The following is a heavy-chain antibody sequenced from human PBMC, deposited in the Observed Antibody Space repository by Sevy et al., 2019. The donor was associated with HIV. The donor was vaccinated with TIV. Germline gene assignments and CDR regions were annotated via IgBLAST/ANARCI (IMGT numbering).Heavy chain of an antibody. CDR3: ARRDYYGYSDS. J-gene: IGHJ4*02. V-gene: IGHV4-39*01. CDR2: IYYSGSA. Sequence: SETLSLTCTVSGGSISSSNYYWGWIRQPSGKGREWIGTIYYSGSAYYNSSLKSRVTIFIDTSNNQFSLRLSSVTAADTAVYYCARRDYYGYSDSWGQGTLVTVSS. D-gene: IGHD3-3*01. CDR1: GGSISSSNYY.